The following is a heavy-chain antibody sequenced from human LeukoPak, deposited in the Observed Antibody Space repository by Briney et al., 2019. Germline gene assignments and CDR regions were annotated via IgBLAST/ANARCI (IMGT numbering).Heavy chain of an antibody. CDR2: INSRNDDT. CDR1: GFAFKTYA. D-gene: IGHD1-26*01. V-gene: IGHV3-23*01. CDR3: VRDLWETPDL. J-gene: IGHJ5*02. Sequence: GGSLRLSCVASGFAFKTYAMGWFRQAPGKALEWVSGINSRNDDTFYGDSVKGRFIISRDKSRDTLFLHMKSLTLEDTAIYYCVRDLWETPDLWGHGTLVIV.